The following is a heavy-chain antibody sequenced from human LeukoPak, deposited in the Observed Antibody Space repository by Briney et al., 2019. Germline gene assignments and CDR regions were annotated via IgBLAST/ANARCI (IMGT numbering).Heavy chain of an antibody. CDR1: GGTFSSYA. CDR2: IIPIFGTA. Sequence: SVKVSCKASGGTFSSYAISWVRQAPGQGLEWMGGIIPIFGTANYAQKFQGRVTITADESTSTAYMELSSLRSEDTAAYYCARDPYSGNYGNYYYYYMDVWGKGTTVTISS. J-gene: IGHJ6*03. V-gene: IGHV1-69*13. CDR3: ARDPYSGNYGNYYYYYMDV. D-gene: IGHD1-26*01.